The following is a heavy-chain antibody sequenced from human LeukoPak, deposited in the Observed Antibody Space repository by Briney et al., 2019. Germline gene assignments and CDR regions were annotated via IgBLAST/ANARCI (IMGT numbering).Heavy chain of an antibody. Sequence: GGSLRLSCAASGFTFSSFGMHWVRQAPGKGLEWVAVIWYDASNKYYADSVTGRFTISRDNSKNTLYLQMNSLRDDDTAVYYCVRGVGVSRFNYLDSWGQGTLVIVSS. CDR1: GFTFSSFG. CDR3: VRGVGVSRFNYLDS. V-gene: IGHV3-33*01. D-gene: IGHD6-13*01. CDR2: IWYDASNK. J-gene: IGHJ4*02.